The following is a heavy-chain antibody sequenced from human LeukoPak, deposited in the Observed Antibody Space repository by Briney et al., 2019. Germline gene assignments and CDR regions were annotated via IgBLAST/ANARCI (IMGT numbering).Heavy chain of an antibody. CDR3: ARGVQRQWLDTCDY. D-gene: IGHD6-19*01. Sequence: GGSLRLFCAASGFTFSSYAMHWVRQAPGKGLEWGAVISYDGSNKYYADSVKGRFTNSRDNSKNTLYLQMNSLIAEDTAVYYCARGVQRQWLDTCDYWGQGTLVTVSS. CDR2: ISYDGSNK. J-gene: IGHJ4*02. V-gene: IGHV3-30*04. CDR1: GFTFSSYA.